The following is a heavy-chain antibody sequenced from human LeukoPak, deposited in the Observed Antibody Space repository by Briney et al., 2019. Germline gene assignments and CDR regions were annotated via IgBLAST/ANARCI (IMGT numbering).Heavy chain of an antibody. Sequence: SETLSLTCTVSGDSISSSSYYWGWIRQTPGKGLEWIGSIYYTGTTNYNPSLESRPTISVGTSKNQFSLKLSSVTAADTVVYYCARGRTDYFDYWGQGTLVTVSS. V-gene: IGHV4-39*01. CDR3: ARGRTDYFDY. D-gene: IGHD1-26*01. J-gene: IGHJ4*02. CDR2: IYYTGTT. CDR1: GDSISSSSYY.